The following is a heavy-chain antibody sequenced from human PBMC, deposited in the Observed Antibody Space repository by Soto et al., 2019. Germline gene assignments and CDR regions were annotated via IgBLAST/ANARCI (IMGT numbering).Heavy chain of an antibody. D-gene: IGHD3-3*01. Sequence: SETLSLTCTVSGGSISSGDYYWSWIRQPPGKGLEWIGYIYYSGSTYYNPSLKSRVTISVDTSKNQFSLKLSSVTAADTAVYYCARGHPDFLSGYFDYWGQGTLVTVSS. CDR1: GGSISSGDYY. J-gene: IGHJ4*02. CDR3: ARGHPDFLSGYFDY. CDR2: IYYSGST. V-gene: IGHV4-30-4*01.